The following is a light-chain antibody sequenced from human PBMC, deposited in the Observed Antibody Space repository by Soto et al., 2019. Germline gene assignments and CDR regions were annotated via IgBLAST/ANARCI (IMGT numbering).Light chain of an antibody. CDR3: AAWDDNLNGVV. Sequence: QSVLTQPPSVSEAPRQRVTISCSGSSSNIGKNAVNWYQQVPGRTPKLLIYYDNLLPSGVSDRFSGSKSGTSASLAITGLQSEYEADYYCAAWDDNLNGVVFGGGTKLTVL. CDR1: SSNIGKNA. V-gene: IGLV1-36*01. J-gene: IGLJ2*01. CDR2: YDN.